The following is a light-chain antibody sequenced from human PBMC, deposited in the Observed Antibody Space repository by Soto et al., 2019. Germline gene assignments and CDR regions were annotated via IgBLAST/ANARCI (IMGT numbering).Light chain of an antibody. CDR2: DVN. V-gene: IGLV2-11*01. Sequence: QSALTQPRSVSGSPGQSVTISCTGTSSDVGNYNYVSWYQQHPGKAPKLMIYDVNKRPSGVPDHFSGSKSGNTASLTISGLQAEDEADYYCCSYAGRYTFVFGTGTKLTVL. CDR3: CSYAGRYTFV. J-gene: IGLJ1*01. CDR1: SSDVGNYNY.